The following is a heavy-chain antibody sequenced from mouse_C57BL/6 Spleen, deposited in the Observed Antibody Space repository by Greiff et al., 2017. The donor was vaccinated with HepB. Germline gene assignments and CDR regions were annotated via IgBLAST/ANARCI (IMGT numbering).Heavy chain of an antibody. D-gene: IGHD2-4*01. Sequence: EVKLMESGEGLVKPGGSLKLSCAASGFTFSSYAMSWVRQTPEKRLEWVAYISSGGDYIYYADTVKGRFTISRDNARNTLYLQMSSPKSEDTAMYYCTREGDYDEGDYWGQGTSVTVSS. J-gene: IGHJ4*01. CDR3: TREGDYDEGDY. CDR1: GFTFSSYA. CDR2: ISSGGDYI. V-gene: IGHV5-9-1*02.